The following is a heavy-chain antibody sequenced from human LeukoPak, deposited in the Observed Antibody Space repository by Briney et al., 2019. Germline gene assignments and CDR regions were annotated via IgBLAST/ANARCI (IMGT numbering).Heavy chain of an antibody. CDR2: ISSSGGTI. CDR3: ARTGYSSGCLDY. J-gene: IGHJ4*02. Sequence: GGSLRLSCAASGFTFSSYEMNWVRQAPGKGLEWISYISSSGGTIYYADSVKGRFTISRDNAKNSLYLQMNSLRAEDTAVYYCARTGYSSGCLDYWGREPWSPSPQ. D-gene: IGHD6-19*01. CDR1: GFTFSSYE. V-gene: IGHV3-48*03.